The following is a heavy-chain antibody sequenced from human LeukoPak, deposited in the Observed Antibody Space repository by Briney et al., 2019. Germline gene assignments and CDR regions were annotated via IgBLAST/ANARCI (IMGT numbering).Heavy chain of an antibody. D-gene: IGHD3-22*01. V-gene: IGHV3-11*04. CDR1: GFTFSAYF. CDR3: ARVNPSNSGFYAY. J-gene: IGHJ1*01. Sequence: GGSLRLSRAASGFTFSAYFMSWIRQAPEKGLEWVSYIGPSSDNINYADSVKGRFTVSRDNAKNSVYLQMNSLRAEDTAVYYCARVNPSNSGFYAYWGQGTLVTVSS. CDR2: IGPSSDNI.